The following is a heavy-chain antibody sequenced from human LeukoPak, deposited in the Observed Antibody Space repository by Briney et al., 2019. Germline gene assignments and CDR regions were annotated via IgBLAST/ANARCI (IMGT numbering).Heavy chain of an antibody. CDR1: GYTFTSYG. Sequence: ASVKVSCKASGYTFTSYGISWVRQAPGQGLEWMGWISAYSGNTNYAQKLQGRVTMTTDTSTSTAYMELRSLRSDDTAVYYCARDRGIGSSWYVDYWGQGTLVTVSS. J-gene: IGHJ4*02. D-gene: IGHD6-13*01. V-gene: IGHV1-18*01. CDR3: ARDRGIGSSWYVDY. CDR2: ISAYSGNT.